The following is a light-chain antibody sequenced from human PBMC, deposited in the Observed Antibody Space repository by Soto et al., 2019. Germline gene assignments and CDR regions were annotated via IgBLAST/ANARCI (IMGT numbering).Light chain of an antibody. CDR1: RDISTY. Sequence: DVRLTQTPSFLSASVGDRVTITCRASRDISTYLAWYQQKPGKAPKLLIYAASTLHTGVPSRFSGSGSGTEFTLTISSLQPEDFATFICQQINGYPLTFGGGTKVDIK. V-gene: IGKV1-9*01. CDR3: QQINGYPLT. CDR2: AAS. J-gene: IGKJ4*01.